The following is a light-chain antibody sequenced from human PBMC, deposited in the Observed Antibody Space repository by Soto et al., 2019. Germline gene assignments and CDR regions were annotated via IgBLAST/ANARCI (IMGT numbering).Light chain of an antibody. CDR2: AAS. Sequence: DIQLTQSPSFLSASVGDRVTITCRASQGISSYLAWYQQKPGKAPKLLIYAASTLQSGVPSRFSGSGSWTEFTLTISSLQPEDFATYYCQQLNSYPPHTFGKGTKLEIK. J-gene: IGKJ2*01. CDR1: QGISSY. V-gene: IGKV1-9*01. CDR3: QQLNSYPPHT.